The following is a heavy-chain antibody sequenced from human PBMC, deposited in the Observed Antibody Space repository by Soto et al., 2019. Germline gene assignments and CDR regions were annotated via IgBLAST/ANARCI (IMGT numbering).Heavy chain of an antibody. CDR3: ARRRTTVVTQADSDR. D-gene: IGHD2-21*02. CDR2: IYYSGRT. J-gene: IGHJ5*02. V-gene: IGHV4-39*01. Sequence: PSETLSLTCIVSGESITSSSYYWGWIRQPPGKGLEWIGSIYYSGRTYYNRCCKSRVTITIDTSKTQFCLKLSSVHDKDTAVYYCARRRTTVVTQADSDRRGQGALVTVAS. CDR1: GESITSSSYY.